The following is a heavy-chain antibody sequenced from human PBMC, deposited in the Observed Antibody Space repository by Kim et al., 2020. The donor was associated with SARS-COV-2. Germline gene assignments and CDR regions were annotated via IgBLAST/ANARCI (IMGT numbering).Heavy chain of an antibody. V-gene: IGHV4-4*09. J-gene: IGHJ4*02. CDR3: ARGLLGIPAALDY. Sequence: SETLSLTCLVSGGSITNHYWSWIRQPPGRGLEWLGYIYSSGAKNYHPSLKSRLTMSLDTSKNQFSLKLTSVTTEDTAVYYCARGLLGIPAALDYWGQGALVTVSS. CDR1: GGSITNHY. CDR2: IYSSGAK. D-gene: IGHD2-2*01.